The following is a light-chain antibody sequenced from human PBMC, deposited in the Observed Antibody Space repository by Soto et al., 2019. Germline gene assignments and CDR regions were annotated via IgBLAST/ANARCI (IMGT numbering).Light chain of an antibody. CDR3: QQYNHWPPLT. CDR2: DSS. V-gene: IGKV3-15*01. Sequence: EVVLTQSPGTLSVSPGERATLSCRASQSVRVNLAWYQQKPGQAPRLLISDSSTRATGVPPRFSGTGSETDFTLTISSLQSEDCAVSFCQQYNHWPPLTFGGGTRVEIK. CDR1: QSVRVN. J-gene: IGKJ4*01.